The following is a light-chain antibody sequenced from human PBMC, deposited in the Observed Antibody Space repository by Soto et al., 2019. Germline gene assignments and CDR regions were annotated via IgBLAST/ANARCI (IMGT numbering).Light chain of an antibody. Sequence: QSALTQPPSASGSPGQSVTISCTGTSSDVGGYNYVSWYQQHPGKAPKLMIYEVSKRPSGVPDRLSGSKSGNTASLTVSGLQAEDEADYYCSSYAGSNNWNFGTGTKLTV. V-gene: IGLV2-8*01. CDR1: SSDVGGYNY. J-gene: IGLJ1*01. CDR3: SSYAGSNNWN. CDR2: EVS.